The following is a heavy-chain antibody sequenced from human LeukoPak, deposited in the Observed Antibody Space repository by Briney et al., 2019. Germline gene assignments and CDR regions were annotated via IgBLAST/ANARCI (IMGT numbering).Heavy chain of an antibody. Sequence: PGGSLRLSCAASGFTFSSSDMHWVRQAPGKGLEWVAVMSYDATNKYYADSVKGRLTLSRDNSKNTLYLQTNTLRDEDTAVYYCAKASSNYFYYFEYWGQGTLVTVSS. D-gene: IGHD2/OR15-2a*01. CDR2: MSYDATNK. J-gene: IGHJ4*02. CDR1: GFTFSSSD. V-gene: IGHV3-30*18. CDR3: AKASSNYFYYFEY.